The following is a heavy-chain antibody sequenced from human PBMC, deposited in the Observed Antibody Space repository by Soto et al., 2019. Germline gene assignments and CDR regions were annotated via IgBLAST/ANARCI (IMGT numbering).Heavy chain of an antibody. V-gene: IGHV4-30-4*01. CDR2: IYYSGTT. Sequence: PSETLSLTCTVSGGSISSGDYYWRWIRQPPGKGLEWIGYIYYSGTTYYNPSLKSRVTMSVDTSKNQFSLKLTSVTAVDTAVYYCARHADVSNFDYWGQGTLVTVSS. CDR3: ARHADVSNFDY. CDR1: GGSISSGDYY. J-gene: IGHJ4*02.